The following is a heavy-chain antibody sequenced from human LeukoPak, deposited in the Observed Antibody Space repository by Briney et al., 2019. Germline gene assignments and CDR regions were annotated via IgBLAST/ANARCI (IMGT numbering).Heavy chain of an antibody. Sequence: GGSLRLSCAASGFIVSSNNMNWVRQAPGRGLEWVSVIYTGGNTYYADSVKGRFTISRDNSKNTLFLQMNNLRAEDTAVYYCARDRSGYYPYYFDYWGQGTLVTVSS. CDR1: GFIVSSNN. D-gene: IGHD3-22*01. V-gene: IGHV3-66*02. CDR2: IYTGGNT. J-gene: IGHJ4*02. CDR3: ARDRSGYYPYYFDY.